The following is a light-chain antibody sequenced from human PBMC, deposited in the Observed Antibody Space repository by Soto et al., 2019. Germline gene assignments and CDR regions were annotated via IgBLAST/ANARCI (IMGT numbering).Light chain of an antibody. CDR3: QQYAGWPRT. V-gene: IGKV3-15*01. CDR1: QSIGTN. Sequence: ETVMTQSPATLSVSPGDRVTLSCRASQSIGTNLLWLQQSPGQPPRLLISGASDRVAGVPDRFSGSGSGTDFTPTIRGLQSEDCAVYYCQQYAGWPRTFGQGTKVDIK. CDR2: GAS. J-gene: IGKJ2*01.